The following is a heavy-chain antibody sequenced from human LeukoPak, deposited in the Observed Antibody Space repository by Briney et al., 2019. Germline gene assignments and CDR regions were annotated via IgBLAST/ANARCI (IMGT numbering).Heavy chain of an antibody. Sequence: PSETLSLTCTVSGGSISSSYYWGWIRQPPGKGLEWIGSIYYSGSTYYNPSLKSRVTISVDTSKNQFSLKLSSVTAADTAVYYCARVGDGTFDIWGRGTMVIVSS. CDR2: IYYSGST. CDR3: ARVGDGTFDI. V-gene: IGHV4-39*07. D-gene: IGHD3-16*01. CDR1: GGSISSSYY. J-gene: IGHJ3*02.